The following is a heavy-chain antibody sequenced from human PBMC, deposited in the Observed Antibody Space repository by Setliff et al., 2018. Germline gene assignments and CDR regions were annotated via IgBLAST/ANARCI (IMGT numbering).Heavy chain of an antibody. CDR3: ARDYGVVPGVDYMDV. V-gene: IGHV3-21*01. J-gene: IGHJ6*03. CDR2: LSGGSSYI. CDR1: GFTFSDYG. Sequence: GGSLRLSCAASGFTFSDYGMNWVRQAPGKGLEWVACLSGGSSYIHYADSMKGRFTISRDDSKNSLYLQMNSLRAEDTAVYYCARDYGVVPGVDYMDVWGKGTTVTVSS. D-gene: IGHD4-17*01.